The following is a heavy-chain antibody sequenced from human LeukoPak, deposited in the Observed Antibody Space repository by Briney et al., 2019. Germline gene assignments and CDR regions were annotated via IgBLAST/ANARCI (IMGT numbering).Heavy chain of an antibody. J-gene: IGHJ4*02. CDR1: GFTFSNAW. CDR2: ISSNGGST. V-gene: IGHV3-64D*09. Sequence: GGSLRLSCAASGFTFSNAWMSWVRQAPGKGLEYVSAISSNGGSTYYADSVKGRFTISRDNSKDTLYLQMSSLRAEDTAVYYCVKDEVPEYYYDSSGSDYWGQGTLVTVSS. CDR3: VKDEVPEYYYDSSGSDY. D-gene: IGHD3-22*01.